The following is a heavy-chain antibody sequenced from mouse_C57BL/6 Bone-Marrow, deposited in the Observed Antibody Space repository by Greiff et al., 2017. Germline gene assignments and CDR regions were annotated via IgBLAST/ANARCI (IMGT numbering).Heavy chain of an antibody. D-gene: IGHD1-1*01. CDR3: ASPNYGSSSFAY. Sequence: EVQLVESGGDLVKPGGSLKLSCAASGFTFSSYGMSWVRQTPDKRLAWVATISSGGSYTYYPDSVKGRFTISRDNAKNTLYLQMSSLKSEDTAMYYCASPNYGSSSFAYWGQGTLVTVSA. V-gene: IGHV5-6*01. CDR2: ISSGGSYT. CDR1: GFTFSSYG. J-gene: IGHJ3*01.